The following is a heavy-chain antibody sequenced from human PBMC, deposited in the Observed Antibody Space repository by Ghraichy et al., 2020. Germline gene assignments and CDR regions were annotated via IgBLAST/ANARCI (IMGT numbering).Heavy chain of an antibody. V-gene: IGHV4-4*02. CDR1: GGSIDTANW. CDR2: IYRSGGT. D-gene: IGHD2-21*02. J-gene: IGHJ4*02. CDR3: ARDGGFVLTGTFHY. Sequence: SETLSLTCTVSGGSIDTANWWNWVRQSPGKGLEWIGEIYRSGGTNYNPSLKGRVSISIDKSKNQFSLRLTSLTAADTAVYYCARDGGFVLTGTFHYWGQGTLVTVSS.